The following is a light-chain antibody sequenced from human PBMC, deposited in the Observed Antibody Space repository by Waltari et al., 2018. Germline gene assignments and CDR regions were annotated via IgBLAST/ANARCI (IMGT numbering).Light chain of an antibody. CDR2: RSD. Sequence: QSVLTQPPPVSGTPGHRVTISCSGIASNIVNHLVNWYQHFPGKAPKLLIYRSDQRPSGAPDRFSGSKSGTSASLAISGLQSEDEADYYCAAWDDSLNGRWVFGGGTKVTVL. CDR3: AAWDDSLNGRWV. V-gene: IGLV1-44*01. J-gene: IGLJ3*02. CDR1: ASNIVNHL.